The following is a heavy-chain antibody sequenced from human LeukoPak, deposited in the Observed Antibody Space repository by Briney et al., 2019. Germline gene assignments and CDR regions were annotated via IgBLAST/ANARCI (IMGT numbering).Heavy chain of an antibody. CDR1: GYFINSNYY. D-gene: IGHD5-24*01. Sequence: SETLSLTCIVSGYFINSNYYWGWIRQPPGNGLEWIATISHSGSTYYNPSLKSRVTISVETSKNQFSLKLSSVTAADTAVYYCARINTIKATFDYWGQGTLVTVSS. V-gene: IGHV4-38-2*02. J-gene: IGHJ4*02. CDR3: ARINTIKATFDY. CDR2: ISHSGST.